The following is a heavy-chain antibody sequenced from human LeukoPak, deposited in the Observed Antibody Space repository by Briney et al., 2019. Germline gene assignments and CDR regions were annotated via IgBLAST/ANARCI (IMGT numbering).Heavy chain of an antibody. CDR3: ARAYITMVRGVLTRFDY. CDR1: GFTFSSYG. J-gene: IGHJ4*02. D-gene: IGHD3-10*01. Sequence: GGSLRLSCAASGFTFSSYGMHWVRQAPGKGLEWVAVIWYDGSNKYYADSVKGRFTISRDNSKNTLYLQMNSLRAEDTAVYYCARAYITMVRGVLTRFDYWGQGTLVTVSS. V-gene: IGHV3-33*01. CDR2: IWYDGSNK.